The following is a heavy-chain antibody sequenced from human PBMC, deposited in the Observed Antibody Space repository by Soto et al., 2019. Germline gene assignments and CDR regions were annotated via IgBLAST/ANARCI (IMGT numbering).Heavy chain of an antibody. V-gene: IGHV6-1*01. D-gene: IGHD1-26*01. CDR3: VRYRRPLRQYGFDI. CDR2: TYYRSKWYN. J-gene: IGHJ3*02. Sequence: SQTLSLTCVISGDSVSSSSAAWNWIRQSPSRGLEWLGRTYYRSKWYNDYAVSVESRITINPDTSKNQFSLQLNSVSPEDTAVYYCVRYRRPLRQYGFDICGQGPIVTVSS. CDR1: GDSVSSSSAA.